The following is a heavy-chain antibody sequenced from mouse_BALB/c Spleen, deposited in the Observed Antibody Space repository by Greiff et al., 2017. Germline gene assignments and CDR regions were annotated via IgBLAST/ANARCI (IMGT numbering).Heavy chain of an antibody. J-gene: IGHJ3*01. Sequence: QVQLKESGAELVKPGASVKLSCKASGYTFTSYYMYWVKQRPGQGLEWIGGINPSNGGTNFNEKFKSKATLTVDKSSSTAYMQLSSLTSEDSAVYYCTGGSTMITKGFAYWGQGTLVTVSA. CDR2: INPSNGGT. V-gene: IGHV1S81*02. CDR3: TGGSTMITKGFAY. CDR1: GYTFTSYY. D-gene: IGHD2-4*01.